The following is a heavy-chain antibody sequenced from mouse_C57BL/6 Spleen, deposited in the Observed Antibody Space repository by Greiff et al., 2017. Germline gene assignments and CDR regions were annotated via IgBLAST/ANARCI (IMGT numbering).Heavy chain of an antibody. D-gene: IGHD4-1*01. CDR1: GYTFTDYN. CDR3: ARFRNWDGFDY. V-gene: IGHV1-18*01. J-gene: IGHJ2*01. CDR2: INPNNGGT. Sequence: VQLQQSGPELVKPGASVKIPCKASGYTFTDYNMDWVKQSHGKSLEWIGDINPNNGGTIYNQKFKGKATLTVDKSSSTAYMELRSLTSEDTAVYYCARFRNWDGFDYWGQGTTLTVSS.